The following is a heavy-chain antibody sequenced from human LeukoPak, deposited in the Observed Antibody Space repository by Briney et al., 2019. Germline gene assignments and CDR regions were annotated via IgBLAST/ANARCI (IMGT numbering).Heavy chain of an antibody. V-gene: IGHV4-31*03. Sequence: SETLSLTCTVSGGSISSGGYYWSWIRQHPGKGLEWIGYIYYSGSTYYNPSLKSRVTISVDTSKNQFSLKLSSVTAADTAVYYCARAQGYYDSSGSLWKYYYGTDVWGQGTTVTVSS. CDR1: GGSISSGGYY. J-gene: IGHJ6*02. CDR2: IYYSGST. CDR3: ARAQGYYDSSGSLWKYYYGTDV. D-gene: IGHD3-22*01.